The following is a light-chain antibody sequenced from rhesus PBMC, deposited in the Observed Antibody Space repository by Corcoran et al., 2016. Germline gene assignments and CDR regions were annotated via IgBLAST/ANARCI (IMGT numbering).Light chain of an antibody. CDR3: QQSSNLSPYS. J-gene: IGKJ2*01. Sequence: ETVVTQSPATLSLSPGERATLSCRASQSVGSYLAWYQQKPGQAPRLLIYGASSRATGIPDRFSGGGAGTDFTLTMSSLEPEDVGVYYCQQSSNLSPYSFGRGTKVEIK. V-gene: IGKV3-24*04. CDR2: GAS. CDR1: QSVGSY.